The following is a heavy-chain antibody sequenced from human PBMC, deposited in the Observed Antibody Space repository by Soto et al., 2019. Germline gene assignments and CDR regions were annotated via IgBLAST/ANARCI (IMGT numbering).Heavy chain of an antibody. CDR1: GGSISSGGYS. CDR2: IYHSGST. V-gene: IGHV4-30-2*01. D-gene: IGHD2-2*01. J-gene: IGHJ5*02. Sequence: SETLSLTCAVSGGSISSGGYSWSWIRQPPGKGLEWIGYIYHSGSTYYNPSLKSRVTISVDRSKNQFSLKLSSVTAADTAVYYCARVPDRWGQGTVVNVSS. CDR3: ARVPDR.